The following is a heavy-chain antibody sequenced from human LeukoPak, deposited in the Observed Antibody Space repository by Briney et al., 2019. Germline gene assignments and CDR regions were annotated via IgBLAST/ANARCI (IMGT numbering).Heavy chain of an antibody. V-gene: IGHV4-34*01. CDR2: INHSGST. J-gene: IGHJ4*02. CDR3: MIRDYGDLDF. Sequence: PSETLSLTCAVYGGSFSGNYWNWIRQSPGKGLEWIGEINHSGSTNYIPSLKSRITISVDTSKSQFSLKLSSVTAADTALYYCMIRDYGDLDFWGQGTLVTVSS. CDR1: GGSFSGNY. D-gene: IGHD4-17*01.